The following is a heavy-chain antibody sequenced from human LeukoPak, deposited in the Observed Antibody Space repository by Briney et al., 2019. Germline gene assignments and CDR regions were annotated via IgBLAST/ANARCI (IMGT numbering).Heavy chain of an antibody. V-gene: IGHV4-39*07. CDR3: ARGGEPFDY. D-gene: IGHD1-26*01. J-gene: IGHJ4*02. CDR1: GGSISSGSSY. Sequence: SETLSLTCTVSGGSISSGSSYWGWIRQPPGKGLEWIGSIYYSGSTYYNPSLKSRVTIAVDTSKNQISLKVTSVTAADTAVYYCARGGEPFDYWGQGTLVTVSS. CDR2: IYYSGST.